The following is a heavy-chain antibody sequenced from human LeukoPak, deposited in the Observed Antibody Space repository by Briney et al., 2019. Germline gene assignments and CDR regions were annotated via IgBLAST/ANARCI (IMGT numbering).Heavy chain of an antibody. V-gene: IGHV3-48*04. CDR3: AREGYMATINY. J-gene: IGHJ4*02. CDR1: GFTFSSYW. CDR2: ISSGSTI. Sequence: GSLRLSCAASGFTFSSYWMNWVRQAPGKGLEWVSYISSGSTIYYADSVKGRFTISRDNAKNSLYLQMNSLRAEDTAVYYCAREGYMATINYWGQGTLVTVSS. D-gene: IGHD5-24*01.